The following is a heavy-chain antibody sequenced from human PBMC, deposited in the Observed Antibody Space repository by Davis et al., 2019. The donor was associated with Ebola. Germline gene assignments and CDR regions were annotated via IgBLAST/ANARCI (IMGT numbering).Heavy chain of an antibody. Sequence: GGSLRLSCAVSGFTFNDFYMGWIRQAPGKGLEWISYIDHTGGAIYYADSVKGRFTISRDNAKNMLYLQMNSLRAEDTAVYYCARGTCSGGSCYSAYYYGMDVWGQGTTVTVSS. J-gene: IGHJ6*02. V-gene: IGHV3-11*04. CDR1: GFTFNDFY. D-gene: IGHD2-15*01. CDR3: ARGTCSGGSCYSAYYYGMDV. CDR2: IDHTGGAI.